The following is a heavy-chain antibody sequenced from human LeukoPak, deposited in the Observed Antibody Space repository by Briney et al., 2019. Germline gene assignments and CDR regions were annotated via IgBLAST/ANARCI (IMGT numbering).Heavy chain of an antibody. Sequence: GGSLRLSCATSGFPFSSFWMSWVRQGPGKGPEWVANIKQDGGEKYYVDSVKGRFTISRDNANNSLFLQMDSLRAEDTAVYYCARERSFRIAALWGQGTQVTVSS. J-gene: IGHJ4*02. CDR3: ARERSFRIAAL. D-gene: IGHD6-13*01. V-gene: IGHV3-7*01. CDR1: GFPFSSFW. CDR2: IKQDGGEK.